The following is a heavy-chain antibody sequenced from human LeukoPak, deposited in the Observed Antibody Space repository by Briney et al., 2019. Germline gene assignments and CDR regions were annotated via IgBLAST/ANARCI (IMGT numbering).Heavy chain of an antibody. J-gene: IGHJ3*02. CDR2: ITPNSGGT. CDR1: GYSFTGYY. Sequence: ASLKISCKASGYSFTGYYMHWVRQAPGQGLEWMGRITPNSGGTNYAQKFQGRVTMTRDTSISTAYMELSSLRSDDTAVYYCARDLSMTMVVTRDALDIWGQGTLVTVSS. D-gene: IGHD4-23*01. V-gene: IGHV1-2*06. CDR3: ARDLSMTMVVTRDALDI.